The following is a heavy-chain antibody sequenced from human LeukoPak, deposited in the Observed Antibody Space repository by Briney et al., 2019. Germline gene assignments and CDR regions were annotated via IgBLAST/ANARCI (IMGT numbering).Heavy chain of an antibody. D-gene: IGHD3-16*02. Sequence: GGSLRLSCAASGFTFSGSAMHWVRQASGKGLEWVGRIRSKANSYATAYAASVKGRFTISRDDSKNTAYPQMNSLKTEDTAVYYCTSIYDYVWGSYRYIDYWGQGTLVTVSS. J-gene: IGHJ4*02. CDR3: TSIYDYVWGSYRYIDY. CDR1: GFTFSGSA. CDR2: IRSKANSYAT. V-gene: IGHV3-73*01.